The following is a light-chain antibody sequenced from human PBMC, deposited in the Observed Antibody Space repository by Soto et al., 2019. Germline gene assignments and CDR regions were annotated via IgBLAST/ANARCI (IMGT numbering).Light chain of an antibody. CDR1: QSVSSD. Sequence: EIVLTQSPATLSLSPGERATLSCRASQSVSSDLAWYQQKPGQAPRLLIYVASTRATGIPARFSGSGSGTEFALTISSLQSEDFAVYYCQQFKNWPWTFGQGTKVDIK. CDR2: VAS. CDR3: QQFKNWPWT. J-gene: IGKJ1*01. V-gene: IGKV3-15*01.